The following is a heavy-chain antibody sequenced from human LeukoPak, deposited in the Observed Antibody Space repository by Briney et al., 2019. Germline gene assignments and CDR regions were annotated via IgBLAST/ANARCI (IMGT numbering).Heavy chain of an antibody. V-gene: IGHV4-59*01. CDR1: SGSISSYY. Sequence: SETLSLTCTVSSGSISSYYWSWIRQPPGKGLEWIGYIYYSGSTNYNPSLKSRVTISVDTSKNQFSLKLSSVTAADTAVYYCARARGNCSGGSCYSFGGFDPWGQGTLVTVSS. CDR2: IYYSGST. CDR3: ARARGNCSGGSCYSFGGFDP. D-gene: IGHD2-15*01. J-gene: IGHJ5*02.